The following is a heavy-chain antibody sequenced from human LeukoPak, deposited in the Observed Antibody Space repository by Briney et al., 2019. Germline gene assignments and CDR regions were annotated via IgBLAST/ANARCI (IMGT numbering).Heavy chain of an antibody. V-gene: IGHV1-46*01. CDR3: ARDLRFGEWKVQV. Sequence: GASVKVSCKASGYTFTSYYMHWVRQAPGQGLEWMGIINPSGGSTSYAQKLQGRVTMTRDTSTSTVYMELSSLRSEDTAVYYCARDLRFGEWKVQVWGQGTMVTVSS. D-gene: IGHD3-10*01. CDR2: INPSGGST. CDR1: GYTFTSYY. J-gene: IGHJ3*01.